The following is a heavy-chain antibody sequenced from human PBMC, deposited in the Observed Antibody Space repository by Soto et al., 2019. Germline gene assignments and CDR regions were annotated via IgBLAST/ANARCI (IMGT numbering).Heavy chain of an antibody. CDR3: QRLVVRATRHSDVDN. CDR1: GAPITSNDYF. Sequence: PSETLSLTCTVSGAPITSNDYFWAWIRQPPGRGLEFIASMHASGGTYHASSLKSRATMSLDTSKNQFSLKLHSVTAADTATYFCQRLVVRATRHSDVDNWGQGTLVTVSS. D-gene: IGHD2-15*01. V-gene: IGHV4-39*01. CDR2: MHASGGT. J-gene: IGHJ4*02.